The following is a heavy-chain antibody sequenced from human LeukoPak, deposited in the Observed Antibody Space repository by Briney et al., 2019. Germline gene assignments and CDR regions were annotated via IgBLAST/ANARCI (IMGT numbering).Heavy chain of an antibody. CDR1: GYTFTGYY. Sequence: ASVKVSCKASGYTFTGYYMHWVRQAPGQGLELMGWINPNSGGTNYAQKFQGRVTMTRDTSISTAYMELSRLRSDDTAVYYCARGRSSMVRGYYYYYMDVWGKGTTVTISS. D-gene: IGHD3-10*01. J-gene: IGHJ6*03. CDR3: ARGRSSMVRGYYYYYMDV. V-gene: IGHV1-2*02. CDR2: INPNSGGT.